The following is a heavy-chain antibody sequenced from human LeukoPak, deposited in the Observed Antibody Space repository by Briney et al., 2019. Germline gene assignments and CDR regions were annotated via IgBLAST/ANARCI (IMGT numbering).Heavy chain of an antibody. D-gene: IGHD3-9*01. CDR2: ISSSSIYI. V-gene: IGHV3-21*01. CDR3: ARGVVRYFDY. Sequence: PGWSLTLSCAASGLTFSGYSMNLVRQAPAKGLEWVSAISSSSIYIYYADSVKGRFTISRDNAKNSLYLQMNSLRAEDTAVYYCARGVVRYFDYWRQGALVTVPS. J-gene: IGHJ4*02. CDR1: GLTFSGYS.